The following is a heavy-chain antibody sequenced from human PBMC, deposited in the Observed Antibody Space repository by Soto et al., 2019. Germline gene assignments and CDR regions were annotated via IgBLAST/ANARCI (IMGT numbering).Heavy chain of an antibody. V-gene: IGHV4-31*03. CDR3: ARVTGYRPHFDY. CDR2: IYYSGST. D-gene: IGHD3-9*01. Sequence: SETLSLTCTVSGGSIISCGYYWSLIRQHPGKGLEWIGYIYYSGSTYYNPSLKSRVTISVDTSKNQFSLKLSSVTAADTAVYYCARVTGYRPHFDYWGQGTLVTVSS. J-gene: IGHJ4*02. CDR1: GGSIISCGYY.